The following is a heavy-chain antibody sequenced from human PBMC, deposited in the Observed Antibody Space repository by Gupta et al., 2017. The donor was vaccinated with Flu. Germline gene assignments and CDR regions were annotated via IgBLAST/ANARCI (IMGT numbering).Heavy chain of an antibody. CDR3: ARDLLRDCDWLLGPKFDY. Sequence: EVQLVESGGGLVQPGGSLRLSCAASGFTFSSYWVSWVRQAPGKGLEWVANIKQDGSEKYYVDTGKCRSTIARDNAKNSLDLQMNSLRAEETAVYYCARDLLRDCDWLLGPKFDYGGQGTLVTVSS. V-gene: IGHV3-7*04. CDR1: GFTFSSYW. CDR2: IKQDGSEK. J-gene: IGHJ4*02. D-gene: IGHD3-9*01.